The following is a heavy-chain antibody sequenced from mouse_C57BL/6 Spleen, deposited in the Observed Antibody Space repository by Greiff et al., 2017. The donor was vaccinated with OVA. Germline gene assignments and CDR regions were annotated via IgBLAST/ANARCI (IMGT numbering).Heavy chain of an antibody. V-gene: IGHV1-54*01. CDR1: GYAFTNYL. CDR2: INPGSGGT. CDR3: ARPYSGSSYPYYAMDY. D-gene: IGHD1-1*01. Sequence: QVQLKQSGAELVRPGTSVKVSCKASGYAFTNYLIEWVKQRPGQGLEWIGVINPGSGGTNYNEKFKGKATLTADKSSSPAYMQLSSLTSADTAVYFCARPYSGSSYPYYAMDYWGQGTSVTVSS. J-gene: IGHJ4*01.